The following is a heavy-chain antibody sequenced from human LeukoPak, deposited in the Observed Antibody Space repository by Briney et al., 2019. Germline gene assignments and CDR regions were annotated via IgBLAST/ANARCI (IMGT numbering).Heavy chain of an antibody. CDR3: ARGAGSSLGAFDI. J-gene: IGHJ3*02. CDR2: INSDGSST. Sequence: GGSLRLSCAASGFTFSSYWMHWVRQAPGKGLVWVSRINSDGSSTSYADSVKGRFTISRDNAKNSLYLQMNSLRAEDTAVYYCARGAGSSLGAFDIWGQGTMVTVSS. D-gene: IGHD6-6*01. V-gene: IGHV3-74*01. CDR1: GFTFSSYW.